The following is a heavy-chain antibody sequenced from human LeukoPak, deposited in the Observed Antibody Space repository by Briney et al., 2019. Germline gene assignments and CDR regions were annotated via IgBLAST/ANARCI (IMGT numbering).Heavy chain of an antibody. Sequence: GGSLRLSCAASGFTVSSNYMSWVRQAPGKGLEWVSVIYSGGSTYYADSVKGRFTISRDNSKNTLYLQMNSLRAEDTAVYYCARVGYQLLEGGDYYYYMDVWGKGTTVTVSS. CDR3: ARVGYQLLEGGDYYYYMDV. V-gene: IGHV3-66*01. CDR2: IYSGGST. J-gene: IGHJ6*03. D-gene: IGHD2-2*01. CDR1: GFTVSSNY.